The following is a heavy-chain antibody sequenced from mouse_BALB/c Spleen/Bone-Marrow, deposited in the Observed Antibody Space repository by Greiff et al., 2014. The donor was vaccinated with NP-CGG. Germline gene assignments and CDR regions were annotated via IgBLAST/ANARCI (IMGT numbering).Heavy chain of an antibody. CDR3: ARIYYYGRDY. Sequence: LEESGAELAKPGASVKMSCKASGYTFTNYWVHWVKQRPGQGLEWIGYINPSTGYTEYNQKFKDKATLTADKSSSTAYMQLSSLTSEDSAVYYCARIYYYGRDYWGQGTTLTVSS. CDR1: GYTFTNYW. CDR2: INPSTGYT. V-gene: IGHV1-7*01. D-gene: IGHD1-1*01. J-gene: IGHJ2*01.